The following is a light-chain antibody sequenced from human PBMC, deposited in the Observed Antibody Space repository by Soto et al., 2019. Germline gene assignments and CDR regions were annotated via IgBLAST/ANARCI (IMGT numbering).Light chain of an antibody. CDR1: QRVHY. CDR2: DIS. CDR3: QQRSSPTWS. Sequence: EIVLTQSPASLSLSPGETATLSCRSSQRVHYLAWYQQKHGQAPRLLIYDISTRATGVPARFSGSGSATEFTLTINTLEPADFAVYYCQQRSSPTWSFGLGTKVVIK. V-gene: IGKV3-11*01. J-gene: IGKJ1*01.